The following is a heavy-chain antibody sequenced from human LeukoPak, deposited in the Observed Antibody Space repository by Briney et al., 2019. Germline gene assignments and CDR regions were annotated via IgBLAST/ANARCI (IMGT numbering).Heavy chain of an antibody. D-gene: IGHD2-15*01. CDR2: INAGNDNT. J-gene: IGHJ5*02. V-gene: IGHV1-3*01. Sequence: ASVKVSCKASGYTFTNYAMHWVRQAPGQRLEWMGWINAGNDNTKYSQKFQGRVTITADESTSTAYMELSSLRSEDTAVYYCARASIKIYCSGGSCYSPHNWFDPWGQGTLVTVSS. CDR1: GYTFTNYA. CDR3: ARASIKIYCSGGSCYSPHNWFDP.